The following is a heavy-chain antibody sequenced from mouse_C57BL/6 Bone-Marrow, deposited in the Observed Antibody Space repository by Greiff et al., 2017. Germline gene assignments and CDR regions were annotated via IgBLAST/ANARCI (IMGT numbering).Heavy chain of an antibody. D-gene: IGHD1-1*01. J-gene: IGHJ1*03. CDR3: TVFITTVVATSYWYFDV. CDR1: GFNIKDDY. V-gene: IGHV14-4*01. CDR2: IDPENGDT. Sequence: VQLQQSGAELVRPGASVKLSCTASGFNIKDDYMHWVKQRPEQGLEWIGWIDPENGDTAYASKFQGKATITADTSSNTAYLQLSSLTSEDTAVYYCTVFITTVVATSYWYFDVWGTGTTVTVSS.